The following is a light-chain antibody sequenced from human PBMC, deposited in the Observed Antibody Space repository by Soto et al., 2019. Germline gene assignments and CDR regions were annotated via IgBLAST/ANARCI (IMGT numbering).Light chain of an antibody. CDR3: QQRSSWPLIT. CDR1: QSVSIY. J-gene: IGKJ5*01. V-gene: IGKV3-11*01. Sequence: ELVLTQSPATLSLSPGETATLSCRASQSVSIYLAWYQQKPGQAPRLLIYDASNRATGIPARFRGGGSGTDFTLTISSLEPGDFAIYYCQQRSSWPLITFGQGTRLEIK. CDR2: DAS.